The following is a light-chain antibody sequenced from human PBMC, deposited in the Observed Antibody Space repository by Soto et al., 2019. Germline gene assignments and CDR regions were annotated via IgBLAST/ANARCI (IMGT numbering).Light chain of an antibody. CDR1: SRDVGSFNS. J-gene: IGLJ1*01. CDR2: EVT. V-gene: IGLV2-11*01. Sequence: QSALTQPRSVSGSPGQSLTLSCTGTSRDVGSFNSVSWYQQHPGKAPQLMISEVTNRPSGVSDRFSGSKSGNTASLTISGLQAEDEADYYCSSFTSRFTFVFGTGTKLTVL. CDR3: SSFTSRFTFV.